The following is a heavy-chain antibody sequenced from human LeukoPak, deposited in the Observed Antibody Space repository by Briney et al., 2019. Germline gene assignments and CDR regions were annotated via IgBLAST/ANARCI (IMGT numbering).Heavy chain of an antibody. D-gene: IGHD3-10*01. CDR2: IYSGETT. V-gene: IGHV3-53*01. CDR1: GFTVSNTF. CDR3: VRAFRGVDLLDY. J-gene: IGHJ4*02. Sequence: GGSLRLSCAASGFTVSNTFMSWVRQAPGKGLEWVSVIYSGETTYYADSVKGRFTISRDNSKNTLYLQMKSLRAEDTAVYYCVRAFRGVDLLDYWGQGTLVTVSS.